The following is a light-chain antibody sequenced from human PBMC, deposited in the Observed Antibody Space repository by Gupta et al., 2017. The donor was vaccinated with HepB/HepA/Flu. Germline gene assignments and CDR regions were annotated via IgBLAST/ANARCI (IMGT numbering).Light chain of an antibody. CDR3: QQTYNTPRT. V-gene: IGKV1-39*01. J-gene: IGKJ1*01. Sequence: DIQMTQSPSSLSASVGDKVTITCRASQSISTYLNWYQQEPGKAPKVLIYAASSLQSGLPSRFSGSGSGTDFTLTISRLQPEDFASYYCQQTYNTPRTFGQGTKVEIK. CDR1: QSISTY. CDR2: AAS.